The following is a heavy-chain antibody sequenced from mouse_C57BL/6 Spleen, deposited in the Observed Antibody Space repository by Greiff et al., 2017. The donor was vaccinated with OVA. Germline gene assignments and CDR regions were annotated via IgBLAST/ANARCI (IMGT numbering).Heavy chain of an antibody. Sequence: VQLKESGPGLVRPSQSLSLTCSVTGYSITSGYYWNWIRQFPGNKLEWMGYISYDGSNNYNPSLKNRISITRDTSKNQFFLKLNSVTTEDTATYYCARGGEFMDYWGQGTSVTVSS. J-gene: IGHJ4*01. V-gene: IGHV3-6*01. CDR3: ARGGEFMDY. CDR1: GYSITSGYY. CDR2: ISYDGSN.